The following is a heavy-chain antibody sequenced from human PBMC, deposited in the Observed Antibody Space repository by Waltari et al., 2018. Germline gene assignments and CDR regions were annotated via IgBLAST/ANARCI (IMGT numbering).Heavy chain of an antibody. CDR3: ARVAGYTNGGFDY. V-gene: IGHV3-23*01. CDR1: GLTLRTYP. Sequence: QLLESGGGLVHPGGSLRLSCAASGLTLRTYPLCWVRQAPGKGLEWVSSIGGGDGSTYYADSVKGRFTVSRDNSKNTLSLQMNGLGADDTAVYFCARVAGYTNGGFDYWGQGTLVTVSS. J-gene: IGHJ4*02. CDR2: IGGGDGST. D-gene: IGHD2-8*01.